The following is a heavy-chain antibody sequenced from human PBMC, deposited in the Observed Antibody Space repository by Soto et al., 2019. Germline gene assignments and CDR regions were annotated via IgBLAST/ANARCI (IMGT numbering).Heavy chain of an antibody. CDR3: ARDIPYYDILTXYSHPGYFDY. Sequence: SVKVSCKASGGTFSSYAISWVRQAPGQGLEWMGGIIPIFGTANYAQKFQGRVTITADESTSTAYMELSSLRSEDTAVYYCARDIPYYDILTXYSHPGYFDYWGQ. CDR2: IIPIFGTA. CDR1: GGTFSSYA. J-gene: IGHJ4*01. D-gene: IGHD3-9*01. V-gene: IGHV1-69*13.